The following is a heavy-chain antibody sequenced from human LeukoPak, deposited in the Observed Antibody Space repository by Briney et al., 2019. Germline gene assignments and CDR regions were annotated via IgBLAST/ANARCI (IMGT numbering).Heavy chain of an antibody. V-gene: IGHV3-23*01. D-gene: IGHD3-22*01. Sequence: GGSLRLSCAASGFIFNNYGLVWVRQAPGKGLEWVSAISNDGGGTTYAAFVKGRFSVSRDNSKNTLFLQMNSLRAEDTALYYCAKGSSGNFFDLWGQGTLVTVSS. CDR1: GFIFNNYG. CDR2: ISNDGGGT. CDR3: AKGSSGNFFDL. J-gene: IGHJ4*02.